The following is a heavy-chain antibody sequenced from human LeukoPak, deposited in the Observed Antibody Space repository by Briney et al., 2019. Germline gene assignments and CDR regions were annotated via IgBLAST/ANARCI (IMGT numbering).Heavy chain of an antibody. D-gene: IGHD1-26*01. CDR1: GYTFTGYY. J-gene: IGHJ4*02. V-gene: IGHV1-2*02. CDR2: FNPNSGGT. CDR3: ARDFTGIVGATDY. Sequence: ALVKVSCKASGYTFTGYYMHWVRRAPGQGLEWMGWFNPNSGGTNYAQKFQGRVTMTRDTSISTAYMELSRLRSDDTAVYYCARDFTGIVGATDYWGQGTLVTVSS.